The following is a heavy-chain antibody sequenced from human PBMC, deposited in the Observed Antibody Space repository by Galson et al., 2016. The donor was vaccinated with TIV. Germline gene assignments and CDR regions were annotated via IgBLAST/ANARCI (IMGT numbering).Heavy chain of an antibody. CDR3: ARVVGYCSGDDCLLEAAFDI. CDR2: IYTSGIT. J-gene: IGHJ3*02. Sequence: TLSLTCTASGGSINSGSYYWNWIRQPAGKGLEWIGRIYTSGITNYNPSLKSRVTISVDASKSQFSLKLTSVTAADTAVYYCARVVGYCSGDDCLLEAAFDIWGQGTLVSVSS. D-gene: IGHD2-15*01. CDR1: GGSINSGSYY. V-gene: IGHV4-61*02.